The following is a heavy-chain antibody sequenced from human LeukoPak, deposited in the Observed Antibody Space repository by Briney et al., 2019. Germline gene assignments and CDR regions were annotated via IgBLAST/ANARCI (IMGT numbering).Heavy chain of an antibody. D-gene: IGHD2-15*01. CDR1: GFTFSSYS. CDR3: AREGYCSGGSCDRYDY. J-gene: IGHJ4*02. Sequence: AGGSLRLSCAASGFTFSSYSMNWVRQAPGKGLEWVSYISSSSSTIYYADSVKGRFTISRDNAKNSLYLQMNSLRAEDTAVYYCAREGYCSGGSCDRYDYWGQGTLVTVSS. V-gene: IGHV3-48*01. CDR2: ISSSSSTI.